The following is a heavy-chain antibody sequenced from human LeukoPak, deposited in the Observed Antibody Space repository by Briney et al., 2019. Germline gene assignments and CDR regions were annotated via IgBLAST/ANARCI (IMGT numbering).Heavy chain of an antibody. V-gene: IGHV3-30*04. CDR1: GFTFSNYA. D-gene: IGHD3-9*01. Sequence: GGSLRLSCAASGFTFSNYAMHWVRQAPGKGLEWVVVISYDGSNKYYADSVKGRFTISRDYSKNTLYLQVNSLRAEDTAVYYCARGRVDILTGYYTPPFDYWGQGTLVTVSS. J-gene: IGHJ4*02. CDR3: ARGRVDILTGYYTPPFDY. CDR2: ISYDGSNK.